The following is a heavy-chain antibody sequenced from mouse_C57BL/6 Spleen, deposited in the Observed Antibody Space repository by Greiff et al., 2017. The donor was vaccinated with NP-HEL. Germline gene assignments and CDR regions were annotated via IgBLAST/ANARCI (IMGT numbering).Heavy chain of an antibody. Sequence: QVQLKESGPELVKPGASVKLSCKASGYTFTSYDINWMKQRPGQGLEWIGWIYPRDGSTKYNEKFKGKATWTVDTSSSTAYMELHSLTSEDSAVYFCARNDYGSSYENWFAYWGQGTLVTVSA. CDR3: ARNDYGSSYENWFAY. D-gene: IGHD1-1*01. V-gene: IGHV1-85*01. CDR2: IYPRDGST. J-gene: IGHJ3*01. CDR1: GYTFTSYD.